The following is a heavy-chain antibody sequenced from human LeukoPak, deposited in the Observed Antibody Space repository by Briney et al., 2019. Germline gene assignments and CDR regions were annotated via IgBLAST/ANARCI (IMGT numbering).Heavy chain of an antibody. V-gene: IGHV4-59*08. CDR3: ARHDDYSRTFDI. D-gene: IGHD4-11*01. Sequence: SETLSLTCTVSGGSISSYYWSWVRQPPGKGLEWIGYIYYSGTTDYNPSLRSRVTISVDTSKNQFSLKLSSVTAADTAVYYCARHDDYSRTFDIWGQGALVTVSS. CDR1: GGSISSYY. J-gene: IGHJ3*02. CDR2: IYYSGTT.